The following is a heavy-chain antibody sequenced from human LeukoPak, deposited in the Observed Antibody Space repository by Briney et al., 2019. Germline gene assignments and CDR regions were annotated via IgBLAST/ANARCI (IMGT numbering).Heavy chain of an antibody. CDR2: INPNSGGT. Sequence: ASVKVSCKASGYTFTGYYMHWVRQAPGQGLEWMGRINPNSGGTNYAQKFQGRVTMTRDTSISTAYMELSRLRSDDTAVYYCAREVARYCSGGSCYSGWFDPWGQGILVTVSS. CDR1: GYTFTGYY. J-gene: IGHJ5*02. CDR3: AREVARYCSGGSCYSGWFDP. D-gene: IGHD2-15*01. V-gene: IGHV1-2*06.